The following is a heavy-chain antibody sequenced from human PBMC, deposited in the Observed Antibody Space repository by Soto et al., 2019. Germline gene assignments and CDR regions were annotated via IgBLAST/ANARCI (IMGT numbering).Heavy chain of an antibody. CDR3: AKNQERELPRVIDF. Sequence: PXGSLRLSCATSGLSVSNYSMSWVRQAPGGGLEWVSSMSGSSSTTYYADSVRGRFTISRDRSKNTLYLQMSSLRAEDTALYYCAKNQERELPRVIDFWRHGTLVTVS. V-gene: IGHV3-23*01. CDR2: MSGSSSTT. CDR1: GLSVSNYS. D-gene: IGHD1-7*01. J-gene: IGHJ5*01.